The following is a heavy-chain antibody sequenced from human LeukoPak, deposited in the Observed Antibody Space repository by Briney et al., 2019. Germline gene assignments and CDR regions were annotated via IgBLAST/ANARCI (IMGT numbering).Heavy chain of an antibody. CDR3: ARITGPVRGSTAPRNSDY. CDR2: ISAYNGNT. CDR1: GYTFTNYG. V-gene: IGHV1-18*01. Sequence: GASVMVSCKASGYTFTNYGISWVRQAPGQGLEWMGWISAYNGNTNYAQKFQGRVTMTTDTSTNTAYMELRSLRSDDTAVYYCARITGPVRGSTAPRNSDYWGQGTLVTVSS. D-gene: IGHD3-10*01. J-gene: IGHJ4*02.